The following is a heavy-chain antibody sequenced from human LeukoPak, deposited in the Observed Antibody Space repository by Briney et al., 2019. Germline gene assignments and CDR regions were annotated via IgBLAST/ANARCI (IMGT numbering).Heavy chain of an antibody. CDR3: AIDTKVVVVTAIRY. J-gene: IGHJ4*02. CDR2: ISGSGGST. D-gene: IGHD2-21*02. V-gene: IGHV3-23*01. CDR1: GITFSSYA. Sequence: GGSLRLSCTASGITFSSYAMGWVRQAPGKGLEWVSGISGSGGSTYYADSVKGQFTISRDNSKNTLYLQMNSLRAEDTGVYYCAIDTKVVVVTAIRYWGQGTLVTVSS.